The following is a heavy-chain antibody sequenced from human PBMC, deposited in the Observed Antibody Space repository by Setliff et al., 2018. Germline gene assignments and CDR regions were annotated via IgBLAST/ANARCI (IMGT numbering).Heavy chain of an antibody. J-gene: IGHJ5*02. CDR3: ASPFPRGWSGYYGVGWFDP. CDR1: GGTFSSYA. V-gene: IGHV1-69*13. D-gene: IGHD3-3*01. Sequence: GASVKVSCKASGGTFSSYAISWVRQAPGQGLEWMGGIIPIFGTANYAQKFQGRVTITADESTSTAYMELSSLRSEDTAVYYCASPFPRGWSGYYGVGWFDPWGQGTLVTVSS. CDR2: IIPIFGTA.